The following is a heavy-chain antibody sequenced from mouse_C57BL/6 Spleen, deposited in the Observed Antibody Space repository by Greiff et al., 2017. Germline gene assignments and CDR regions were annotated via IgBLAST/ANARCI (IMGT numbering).Heavy chain of an antibody. J-gene: IGHJ1*03. Sequence: VQLQESGAELVRPGTSVTMSCKASGYTFTNYWIGWAKQRPGHGLEWIGDIYPGGGYTNYNEKFKGKATLTADKSSSTAYMQFSSLTSEDSAIYYCARCLDWYFDVWGTGTTVTVSS. CDR2: IYPGGGYT. D-gene: IGHD6-1*01. CDR3: ARCLDWYFDV. CDR1: GYTFTNYW. V-gene: IGHV1-63*01.